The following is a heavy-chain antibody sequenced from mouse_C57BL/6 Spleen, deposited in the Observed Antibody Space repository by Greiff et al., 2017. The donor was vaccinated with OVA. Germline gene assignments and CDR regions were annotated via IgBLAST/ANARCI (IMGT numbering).Heavy chain of an antibody. CDR1: GFTFSDYY. V-gene: IGHV5-16*01. J-gene: IGHJ2*01. Sequence: LQQSEGGLVQPGSSMKLSCTASGFTFSDYYMAWVRQVPEKGLEWVANINYDGSSTYYLDSLKSRFIISRDNAKNILYLQMSSLKSEDTATYYCARERSNFYYFDYWGQGTTLTVSS. D-gene: IGHD2-5*01. CDR2: INYDGSST. CDR3: ARERSNFYYFDY.